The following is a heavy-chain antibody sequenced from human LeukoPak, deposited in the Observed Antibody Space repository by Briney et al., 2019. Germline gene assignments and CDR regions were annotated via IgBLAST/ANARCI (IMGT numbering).Heavy chain of an antibody. V-gene: IGHV4-34*01. J-gene: IGHJ4*02. CDR1: GGSFSGYY. CDR3: ARGLVRRPFDY. Sequence: SETLSLTCAVYGGSFSGYYWSWIRQPPGKGLEWIGEINHSGSTNYNPSLKSRVTISVDTSKNQFSLKLSSVTAADTAVYYRARGLVRRPFDYWGQGTLVTVSS. CDR2: INHSGST.